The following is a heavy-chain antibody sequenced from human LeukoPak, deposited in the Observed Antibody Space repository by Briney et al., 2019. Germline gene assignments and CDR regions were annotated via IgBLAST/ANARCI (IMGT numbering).Heavy chain of an antibody. D-gene: IGHD1-26*01. Sequence: SETLSLTCTVSGGSISSSSYYWGWIRQPPGRGLEWIGSIYYSGSTYYNPSLKSRVTISVDTSKNQFSLKLSSVTAADTAVYYCARHIVGALPLDAFYIWGQGTMVTVSS. CDR1: GGSISSSSYY. CDR2: IYYSGST. J-gene: IGHJ3*02. V-gene: IGHV4-39*01. CDR3: ARHIVGALPLDAFYI.